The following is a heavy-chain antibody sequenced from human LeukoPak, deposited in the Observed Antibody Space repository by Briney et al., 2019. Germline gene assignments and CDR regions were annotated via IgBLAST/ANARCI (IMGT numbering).Heavy chain of an antibody. J-gene: IGHJ5*02. D-gene: IGHD3-22*01. Sequence: SETLSLTCTVSRGSISSGNYYWSWIRQPPGKGLEWIGSIYYSGSTYYNPSLKSRVTISVDTSKNQFSLKLSSVTAADTAVYYCARHVYSFTMIKSTGFGWFDPWGQGTLVTVSS. V-gene: IGHV4-39*01. CDR1: RGSISSGNYY. CDR2: IYYSGST. CDR3: ARHVYSFTMIKSTGFGWFDP.